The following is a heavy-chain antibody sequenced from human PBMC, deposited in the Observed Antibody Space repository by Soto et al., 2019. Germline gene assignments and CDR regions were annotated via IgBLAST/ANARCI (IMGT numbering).Heavy chain of an antibody. CDR2: IYYSGST. D-gene: IGHD4-17*01. CDR1: GGSISSGGYY. J-gene: IGHJ1*01. V-gene: IGHV4-31*03. CDR3: AREGYGDYQH. Sequence: SETLSLTCTVSGGSISSGGYYWSWIRQHPGKGLEWIGYIYYSGSTYYNPSLKSRVTISVDTSKNQFSLKLSSVTAADTAVDYCAREGYGDYQHWGQGTLVTVSS.